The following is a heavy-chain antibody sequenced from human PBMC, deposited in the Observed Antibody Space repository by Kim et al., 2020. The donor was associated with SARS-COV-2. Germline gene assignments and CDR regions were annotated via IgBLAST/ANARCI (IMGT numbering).Heavy chain of an antibody. J-gene: IGHJ4*02. V-gene: IGHV1-18*04. CDR1: GYTFTSYG. CDR3: ARDPAHGEGAPYSSGWYDY. D-gene: IGHD6-19*01. Sequence: ASVKVSCKASGYTFTSYGISWVRQAPGQGLEWMGWISAYNGNTNYAQKLQGRVTMTTDTSTSTAYMELRSLRSDDTAVYYCARDPAHGEGAPYSSGWYDYWGQGTLVTVSS. CDR2: ISAYNGNT.